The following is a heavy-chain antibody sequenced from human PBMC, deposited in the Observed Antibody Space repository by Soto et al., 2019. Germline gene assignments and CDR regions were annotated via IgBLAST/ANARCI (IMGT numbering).Heavy chain of an antibody. D-gene: IGHD6-13*01. Sequence: SETLSLTCAVSVGSISSGGYSWSWIRQPPGKGLEWIGYIYHSGSTYYNPSLKSRVTISVDRSKNQFSLKLSSVTAADTAVYYCARGADSSSNWFDPWGQGTLVTVS. J-gene: IGHJ5*02. V-gene: IGHV4-30-2*01. CDR3: ARGADSSSNWFDP. CDR1: VGSISSGGYS. CDR2: IYHSGST.